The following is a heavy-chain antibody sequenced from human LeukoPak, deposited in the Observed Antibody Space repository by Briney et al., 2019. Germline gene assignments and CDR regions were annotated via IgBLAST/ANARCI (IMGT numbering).Heavy chain of an antibody. J-gene: IGHJ4*02. CDR3: ASHWGGY. CDR2: IYDSGTI. V-gene: IGHV3-53*01. CDR1: GLTFSSHW. D-gene: IGHD3-16*01. Sequence: GGSLRLSCAASGLTFSSHWMHWVRQAPGKGLEWVSIIYDSGTIHYADSVKGRFTISRDNLKNTLYLQMNSLRAEDTAVYYCASHWGGYWGQGTLVTVSS.